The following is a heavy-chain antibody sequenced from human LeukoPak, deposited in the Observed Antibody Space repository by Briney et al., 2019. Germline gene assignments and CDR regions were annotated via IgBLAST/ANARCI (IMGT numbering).Heavy chain of an antibody. J-gene: IGHJ6*03. V-gene: IGHV1-8*02. CDR3: ARDPGVGAPAYYYYYMDV. CDR2: MNPHSGKT. CDR1: GYTFTSYD. Sequence: ASVKVSCKASGYTFTSYDINWVRQATGQGLEWMGWMNPHSGKTGYAQNFQGRVTMTRDTSISTAYMELRSLRSDDTAVYYCARDPGVGAPAYYYYYMDVWGKGTTVTVSS. D-gene: IGHD1-26*01.